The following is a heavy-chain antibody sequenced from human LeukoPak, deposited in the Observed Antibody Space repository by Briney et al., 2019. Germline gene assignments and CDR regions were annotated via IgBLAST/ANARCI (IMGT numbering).Heavy chain of an antibody. CDR1: GFTFSSYA. D-gene: IGHD3-10*01. CDR2: ISGSGGST. CDR3: AKAYYGSGSDLDY. J-gene: IGHJ4*02. Sequence: GGSLGLSCAASGFTFSSYAMSWVRQAPGKGLGWVSAISGSGGSTYYADSVKGRFTISRDNSKNTLYLQMNSLRAEDTAVYYCAKAYYGSGSDLDYWGQGTLVTVSS. V-gene: IGHV3-23*01.